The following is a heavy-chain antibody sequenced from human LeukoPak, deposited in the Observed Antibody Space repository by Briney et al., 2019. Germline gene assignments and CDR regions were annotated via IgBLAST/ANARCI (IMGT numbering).Heavy chain of an antibody. CDR1: GFTFSSYG. Sequence: GGSLRLSCAASGFTFSSYGMHWVRQAPGKGLEWVAFIRYDGSNKYYADSVKGRFTISRDNSKNTLYLQMNSLRAEDTAVYYCAKWDNEYGDYGYYYFDYWGQGILVTVSS. D-gene: IGHD4-17*01. J-gene: IGHJ4*02. CDR3: AKWDNEYGDYGYYYFDY. CDR2: IRYDGSNK. V-gene: IGHV3-30*02.